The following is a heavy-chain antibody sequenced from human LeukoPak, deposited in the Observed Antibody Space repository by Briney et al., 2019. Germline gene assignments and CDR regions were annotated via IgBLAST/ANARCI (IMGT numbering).Heavy chain of an antibody. J-gene: IGHJ4*02. CDR1: GGSISSSNW. Sequence: SGTLSLTCAVSGGSISSSNWWSWVRQPPGKGLEWIGEIYHSGSTNYNPSLKSRVTISVDKSKNQFSLKLSSVTAADTAVYYCARGGRVVKEYYFDYWGQGTLVTVSS. CDR2: IYHSGST. V-gene: IGHV4-4*02. D-gene: IGHD3-22*01. CDR3: ARGGRVVKEYYFDY.